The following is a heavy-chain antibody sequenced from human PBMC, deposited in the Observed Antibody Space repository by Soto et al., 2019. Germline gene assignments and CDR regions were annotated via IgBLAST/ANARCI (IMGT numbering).Heavy chain of an antibody. CDR2: INHSGST. V-gene: IGHV4-34*01. Sequence: SETLSLTCAVYGGSFSGYYWSWIRQPPGKGLEWIGEINHSGSTNYYPSLKSRVTISVDTSKNQFSLKLSSVTAADTAVYYCARGPSTWGYYYDSSGPLDVWGQGTTVTVSS. CDR3: ARGPSTWGYYYDSSGPLDV. D-gene: IGHD3-22*01. J-gene: IGHJ6*02. CDR1: GGSFSGYY.